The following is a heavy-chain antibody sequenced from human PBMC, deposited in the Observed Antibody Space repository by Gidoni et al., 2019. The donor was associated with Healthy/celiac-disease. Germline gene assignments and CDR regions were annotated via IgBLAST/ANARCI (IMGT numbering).Heavy chain of an antibody. V-gene: IGHV1-46*01. J-gene: IGHJ4*02. CDR1: GYTFTSYY. D-gene: IGHD4-17*01. Sequence: QVQLVQSGAEVQKPGASVKVSGQASGYTFTSYYMHWVRQAPGQGLEWMGIINPSGGSTSYAQKFQGRVTMTRDTSTSTVYMELSSLRSEDTAVYYCARDYGDYPFDYWGQGTLVTVSS. CDR2: INPSGGST. CDR3: ARDYGDYPFDY.